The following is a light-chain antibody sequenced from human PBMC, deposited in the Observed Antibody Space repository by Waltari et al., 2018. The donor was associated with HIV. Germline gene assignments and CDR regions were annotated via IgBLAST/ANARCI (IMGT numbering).Light chain of an antibody. CDR1: QSIGSY. CDR3: QETYHSPRYI. CDR2: AAS. V-gene: IGKV1-39*01. J-gene: IGKJ2*01. Sequence: DIQMTQSPSSLSASVGDRVIITCRASQSIGSYLNWYHQKPGKAPKVLIYAASSLQSGVPSRFSGSGSGTDFTLTISSLQPEDFATYYCQETYHSPRYIFGQGTRLEI.